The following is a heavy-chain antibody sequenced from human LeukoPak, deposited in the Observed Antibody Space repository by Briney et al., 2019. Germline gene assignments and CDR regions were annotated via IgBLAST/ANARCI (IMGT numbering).Heavy chain of an antibody. J-gene: IGHJ6*03. Sequence: SETLSLTCSVSGGSISSFYWSWIRQSPGKGLEWIGYFNFRGTTYYNPSLKSRVTLSVDTAKNQFSLRVSSVTAADTAVYYCAREGYSGSHYYYYYYMDVWGKGTTVTISS. V-gene: IGHV4-59*12. CDR3: AREGYSGSHYYYYYYMDV. CDR2: FNFRGTT. CDR1: GGSISSFY. D-gene: IGHD1-26*01.